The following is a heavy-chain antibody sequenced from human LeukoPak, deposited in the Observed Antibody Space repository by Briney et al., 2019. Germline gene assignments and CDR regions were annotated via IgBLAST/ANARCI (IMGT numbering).Heavy chain of an antibody. D-gene: IGHD1-26*01. CDR3: ATRPTVGGTTPTFDH. CDR2: ISGTGGST. CDR1: GFTFNSYW. Sequence: RSGGSLRLSCAASGFTFNSYWMVWFRHAPGRGLEWVSAISGTGGSTYYADSVKGRFTISRDNAKNALYLQMNTLRAEDTAIYSCATRPTVGGTTPTFDHWGQGTPVTVSS. J-gene: IGHJ4*02. V-gene: IGHV3-23*01.